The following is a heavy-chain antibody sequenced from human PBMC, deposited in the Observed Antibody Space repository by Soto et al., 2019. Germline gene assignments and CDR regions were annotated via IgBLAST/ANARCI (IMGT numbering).Heavy chain of an antibody. Sequence: SETLSLTCTVSGGSISSYYWSWIRQPPGKGLEWIGYIYYSGSTNYNPSLKSRVTISVDTSKNQFSLKLSSVTAADTAVYYCARQGYYYGSGTLSAGNWFDPWGHGTLVTVSS. V-gene: IGHV4-59*08. CDR1: GGSISSYY. CDR3: ARQGYYYGSGTLSAGNWFDP. D-gene: IGHD3-10*01. J-gene: IGHJ5*02. CDR2: IYYSGST.